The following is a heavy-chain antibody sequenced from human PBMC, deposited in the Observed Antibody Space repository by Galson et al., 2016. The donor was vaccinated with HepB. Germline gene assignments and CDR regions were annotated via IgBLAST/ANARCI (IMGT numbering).Heavy chain of an antibody. CDR3: ARAMSGSYDF. CDR1: GFIFRNYW. D-gene: IGHD1-26*01. J-gene: IGHJ4*02. Sequence: SLRLSCAASGFIFRNYWMTWVRQAPGKGLEWVANINRDGSEKYYMHSVRGRLTISRDSAKNLVFLQMNSLRAEDTAVYHCARAMSGSYDFWGQGILVTVSS. V-gene: IGHV3-7*01. CDR2: INRDGSEK.